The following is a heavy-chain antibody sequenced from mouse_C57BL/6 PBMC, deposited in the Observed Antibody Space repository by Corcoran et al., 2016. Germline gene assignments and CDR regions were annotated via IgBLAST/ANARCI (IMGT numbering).Heavy chain of an antibody. D-gene: IGHD2-2*01. Sequence: QIQLVQSGPELKKPGETVKISCKASGYTFTTYGMSWVKQAPGKGLKWMGWINTYSGVPTYADDFKGRFAFSLETSASTAYLQINNLKNEDTATYFCARWLGEGFDYWGQGTTLTVSS. V-gene: IGHV9-3*01. CDR1: GYTFTTYG. CDR2: INTYSGVP. CDR3: ARWLGEGFDY. J-gene: IGHJ2*01.